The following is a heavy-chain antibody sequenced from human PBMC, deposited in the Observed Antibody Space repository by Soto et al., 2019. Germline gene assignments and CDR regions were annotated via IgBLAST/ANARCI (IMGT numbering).Heavy chain of an antibody. CDR3: ARDKDWAFDY. D-gene: IGHD3-9*01. J-gene: IGHJ4*02. CDR1: GFTFSSYA. CDR2: IFATGATI. V-gene: IGHV3-48*03. Sequence: GGSLRLSCAASGFTFSSYAMTWVRQAPGKGLQWVSYIFATGATIYYADSVKGRFTVSRDNAKNSLFLLMNSLRAEDTGIYYCARDKDWAFDYWGQGTLVTVSS.